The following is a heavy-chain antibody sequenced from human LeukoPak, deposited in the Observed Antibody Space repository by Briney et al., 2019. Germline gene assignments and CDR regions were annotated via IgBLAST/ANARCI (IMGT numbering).Heavy chain of an antibody. D-gene: IGHD5-18*01. CDR1: GFTFSSYS. V-gene: IGHV3-21*01. Sequence: GGSLRLSCAASGFTFSSYSMNWVRQAPGKGLERVSSISSSSSYIYYADSVKGRFTISRDNAKNSLYLQMNSLRAEDTAVYYCARDGKQLWLQSYYYYMDVWGKGTTVTVSS. CDR3: ARDGKQLWLQSYYYYMDV. J-gene: IGHJ6*03. CDR2: ISSSSSYI.